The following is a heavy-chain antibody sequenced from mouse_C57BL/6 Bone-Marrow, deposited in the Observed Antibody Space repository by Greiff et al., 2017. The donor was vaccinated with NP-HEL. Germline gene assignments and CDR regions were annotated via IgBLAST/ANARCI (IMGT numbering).Heavy chain of an antibody. CDR1: GYTFTDYN. V-gene: IGHV1-22*01. CDR3: ARGGSSGYYLSD. Sequence: VQLKESGPELVKPGASVKMSCKASGYTFTDYNMHWVKQSHGKSLEWIGYINPNNGGTSYNQKFKGKATLTVNKSSSTAYMELRSLTSEDSAVYYCARGGSSGYYLSDWGQGTTLTVSS. D-gene: IGHD3-2*02. CDR2: INPNNGGT. J-gene: IGHJ2*01.